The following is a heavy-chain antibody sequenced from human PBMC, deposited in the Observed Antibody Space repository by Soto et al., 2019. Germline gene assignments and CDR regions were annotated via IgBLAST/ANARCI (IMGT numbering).Heavy chain of an antibody. J-gene: IGHJ4*02. D-gene: IGHD3-22*01. V-gene: IGHV4-59*12. Sequence: QVVLQESGPGLVKPSETLSLTCSVSGRSITSYYWSWVRQPPGKGLEWIGYIYDNGITSQNPSLKSRVTMSADTSQNQFSLKLTSVTGAGTAVYFCARTYDSNGYANEFDSWGQGILVTVTS. CDR1: GRSITSYY. CDR2: IYDNGIT. CDR3: ARTYDSNGYANEFDS.